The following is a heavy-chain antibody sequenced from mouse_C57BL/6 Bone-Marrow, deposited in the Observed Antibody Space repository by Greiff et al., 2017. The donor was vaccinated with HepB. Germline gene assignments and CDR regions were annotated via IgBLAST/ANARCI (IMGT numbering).Heavy chain of an antibody. V-gene: IGHV14-4*01. CDR2: IDPENGDT. CDR3: TQLRLRIDY. CDR1: GFNIKDDY. J-gene: IGHJ2*01. D-gene: IGHD3-2*02. Sequence: VHVKQSGAELVRPGASVKLSCTASGFNIKDDYMHWVKQRPEQGLEWIGWIDPENGDTEYASKFQGKATITADTSSNTAYLQLSSLTSEDTAVYYCTQLRLRIDYWGQGTTLTVSS.